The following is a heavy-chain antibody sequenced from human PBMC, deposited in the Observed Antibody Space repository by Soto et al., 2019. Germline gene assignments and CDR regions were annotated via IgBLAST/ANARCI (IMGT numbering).Heavy chain of an antibody. V-gene: IGHV1-8*01. J-gene: IGHJ4*02. D-gene: IGHD3-3*01. CDR3: ARGLDYDFWSGYSQPDY. CDR2: MNPNSGNT. Sequence: QVQLVQSGAEVKKPGASVKVSCKASGYTFTSYDINWVRQATGQGLEWMGWMNPNSGNTGYAQKVQGRVTMTRNTSISTAYMELSSLRSEDTAVYYCARGLDYDFWSGYSQPDYWGQGTLVTVSS. CDR1: GYTFTSYD.